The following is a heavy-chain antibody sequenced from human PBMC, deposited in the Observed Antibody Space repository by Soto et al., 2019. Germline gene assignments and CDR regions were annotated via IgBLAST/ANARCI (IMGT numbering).Heavy chain of an antibody. V-gene: IGHV3-49*03. J-gene: IGHJ6*02. D-gene: IGHD6-13*01. CDR2: VRNKAYGGTT. CDR1: GFTVSDYA. Sequence: PXGSLSLSCTTSGFTVSDYAFCWFRQAPGKGLEWVGVVRNKAYGGTTDYAASVKGRFDISRDDSKSIAYLQMNSVTTEDTGVYFCARYTYTSRYSHYGMDVWGHGTTATVSS. CDR3: ARYTYTSRYSHYGMDV.